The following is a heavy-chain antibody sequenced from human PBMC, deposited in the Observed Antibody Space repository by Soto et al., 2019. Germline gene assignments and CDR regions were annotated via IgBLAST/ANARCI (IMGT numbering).Heavy chain of an antibody. J-gene: IGHJ6*02. CDR2: IYSGGST. D-gene: IGHD3-10*01. CDR3: ARGLYQGGSPGPFPYHGMDV. Sequence: GGSLRLSCAASGVTVSSNYMSWVRQAPGKGMEWVSVIYSGGSTYYADSVKGRFTISRDNSKNTLYLQMNSLRAEDTAVYYCARGLYQGGSPGPFPYHGMDVWGQGTTVTVSS. V-gene: IGHV3-53*01. CDR1: GVTVSSNY.